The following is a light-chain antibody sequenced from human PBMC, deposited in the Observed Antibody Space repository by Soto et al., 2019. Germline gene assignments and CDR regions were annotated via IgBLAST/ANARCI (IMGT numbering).Light chain of an antibody. CDR3: QQYGSSPPMYT. V-gene: IGKV3-20*01. CDR2: GAS. J-gene: IGKJ2*01. CDR1: QSVRSRY. Sequence: EIVLTQSPGTLSLSPGERATLSCRASQSVRSRYLAWYQQKAGQAPRLLIYGASSRATGIPDRFSGSGSGTDFPLTISRLEPEDFAVYYCQQYGSSPPMYTFGQGTKLEIK.